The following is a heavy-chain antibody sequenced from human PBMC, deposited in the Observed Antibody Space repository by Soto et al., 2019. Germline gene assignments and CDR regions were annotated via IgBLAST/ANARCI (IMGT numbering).Heavy chain of an antibody. CDR1: GFTFSSYA. CDR3: ARIKLVEWFFINVDVYDMDV. D-gene: IGHD3-3*01. V-gene: IGHV3-48*02. CDR2: ISSDSRTI. Sequence: GGSLRLSCAASGFTFSSYAMSWVRQAPGKGLEWVSFISSDSRTIYYADSVEGRFTVSRDNARNSVSLQMDSLRDEDAAVYYCARIKLVEWFFINVDVYDMDVWGQATTVTVSS. J-gene: IGHJ6*02.